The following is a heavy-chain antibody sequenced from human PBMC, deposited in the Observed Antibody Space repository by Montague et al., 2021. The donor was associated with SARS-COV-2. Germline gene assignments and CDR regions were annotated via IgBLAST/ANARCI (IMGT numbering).Heavy chain of an antibody. J-gene: IGHJ4*02. D-gene: IGHD5-18*01. CDR2: IHYSGST. CDR1: GGSISSSSYY. V-gene: IGHV4-39*01. CDR3: VTQLWLRGYFDY. Sequence: SETLSLTCTVPGGSISSSSYYWGWIRQPPGKGLEGIGSIHYSGSTYYNPSLKSRVTISVDTSKNQFSLKLSSVTAADTAVYYCVTQLWLRGYFDYWGQGTLVTVSS.